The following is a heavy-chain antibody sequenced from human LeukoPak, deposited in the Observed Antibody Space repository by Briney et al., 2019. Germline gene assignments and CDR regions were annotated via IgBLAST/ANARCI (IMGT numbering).Heavy chain of an antibody. D-gene: IGHD1-26*01. CDR1: GYSFTSYW. CDR2: IYPGDSDT. Sequence: GESLKISCKGSGYSFTSYWIGWVRQMPGKGLEWMGIIYPGDSDTRYSPSLQGQVTISADKSISTAYLQWSSLKASDTAMYYCARQTDKWELLLEAFDYWGQGTLVTVSS. J-gene: IGHJ4*02. CDR3: ARQTDKWELLLEAFDY. V-gene: IGHV5-51*01.